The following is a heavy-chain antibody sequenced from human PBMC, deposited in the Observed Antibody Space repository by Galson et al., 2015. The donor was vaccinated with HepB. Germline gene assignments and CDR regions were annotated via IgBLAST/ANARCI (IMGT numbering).Heavy chain of an antibody. V-gene: IGHV3-15*01. CDR1: GFTFSNAW. Sequence: SLRLSCAASGFTFSNAWMSWVRQAPGKGLEWVGRIKSKTDGGTTDYAAPVKGRFTISRDDSKNTLYLQMNSLKTEDTAVYYCTTDGPHEIGEYAEYFQHWGQGTLVTVSS. D-gene: IGHD3-10*01. CDR3: TTDGPHEIGEYAEYFQH. J-gene: IGHJ1*01. CDR2: IKSKTDGGTT.